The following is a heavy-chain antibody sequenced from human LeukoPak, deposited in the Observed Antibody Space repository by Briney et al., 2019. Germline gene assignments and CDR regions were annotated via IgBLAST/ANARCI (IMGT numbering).Heavy chain of an antibody. J-gene: IGHJ4*02. Sequence: EASVKVSCKASGYMFNLYAMHWVRQAPGQRPEWMGWINTGNGNTDSSQNLQGRVTITRDSSATTAYMEMSSLTPEDTAVYYCARGGGTDWYEGFFEYWGQGTLVTVSS. CDR3: ARGGGTDWYEGFFEY. D-gene: IGHD6-19*01. CDR2: INTGNGNT. CDR1: GYMFNLYA. V-gene: IGHV1-3*04.